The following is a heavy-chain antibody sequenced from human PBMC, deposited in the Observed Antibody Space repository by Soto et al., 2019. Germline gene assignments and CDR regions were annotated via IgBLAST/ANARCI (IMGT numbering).Heavy chain of an antibody. CDR2: IFHSGST. CDR3: AHRPIVGAAI. Sequence: QVQLQESGPGLVKHSWTLSLTCAVFGGSISNSNWWTWVRQPPGKGLDWIGEIFHSGSTNYNSSRMGRVTISVAKANNQFSLKLRSVTAADTAVYYCAHRPIVGAAIWGQGTLVTVSS. CDR1: GGSISNSNW. V-gene: IGHV4-4*02. J-gene: IGHJ4*02. D-gene: IGHD1-26*01.